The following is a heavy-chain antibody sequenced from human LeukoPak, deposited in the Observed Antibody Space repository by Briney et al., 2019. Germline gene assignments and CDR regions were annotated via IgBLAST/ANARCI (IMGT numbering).Heavy chain of an antibody. V-gene: IGHV1-69*06. J-gene: IGHJ6*04. Sequence: EASVKLSCKASGVTFSSYAMSWVRQAPGQGLEWMGGTIPSCGKTIYAQNLQGRFTITADKSKNTAYMEMNSLRSEDTAVYYCARGPDIVVVPAEHAGGAYYYGMDVWGKGTTVTVSS. D-gene: IGHD2-2*01. CDR1: GVTFSSYA. CDR2: TIPSCGKT. CDR3: ARGPDIVVVPAEHAGGAYYYGMDV.